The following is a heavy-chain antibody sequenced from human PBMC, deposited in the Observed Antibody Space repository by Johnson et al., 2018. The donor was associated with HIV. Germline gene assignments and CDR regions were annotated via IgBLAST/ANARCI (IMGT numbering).Heavy chain of an antibody. J-gene: IGHJ3*01. Sequence: QVQLVESGGGVVQPGRSLRLSCAASGFTFRPYTMHWVRQAPGKGLEWVAVISHEEHNNYYADSVKGRFTIIRDNAKNSLYLQMKSPRAEDTAVDYCARDAACYGYGNLAFDLWGQGTSVTVSS. CDR1: GFTFRPYT. D-gene: IGHD5-18*01. CDR2: ISHEEHNN. V-gene: IGHV3-30-3*01. CDR3: ARDAACYGYGNLAFDL.